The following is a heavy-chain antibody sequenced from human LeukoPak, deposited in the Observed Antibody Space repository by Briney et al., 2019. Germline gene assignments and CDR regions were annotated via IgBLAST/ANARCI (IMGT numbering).Heavy chain of an antibody. CDR1: GGSISSYY. V-gene: IGHV4-59*01. J-gene: IGHJ4*02. CDR2: IYYSGST. Sequence: SETLSLTCTVSGGSISSYYWSWIRQPPGKGLEWIGYIYYSGSTNYNPSLKSRVTISVDTSKNQFSLKLSSVTAADTAVYYCARDLRFGEFDYWGQGTQVTVSS. CDR3: ARDLRFGEFDY. D-gene: IGHD3-10*01.